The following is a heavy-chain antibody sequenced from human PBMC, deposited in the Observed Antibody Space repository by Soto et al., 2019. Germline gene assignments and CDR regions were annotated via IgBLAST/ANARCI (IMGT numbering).Heavy chain of an antibody. CDR1: GYTLTELS. D-gene: IGHD6-13*01. J-gene: IGHJ5*02. CDR3: AIVLIASVGTVLEYWFVP. V-gene: IGHV1-24*01. Sequence: ASVKVSCKVSGYTLTELSMHWVRQAPGKGLEWMGGFDPEDGETIYAQKFQGRVTMTEDTSTDTAYMELSSLRSEDTAVYYCAIVLIASVGTVLEYWFVPWVQGTLVSVSS. CDR2: FDPEDGET.